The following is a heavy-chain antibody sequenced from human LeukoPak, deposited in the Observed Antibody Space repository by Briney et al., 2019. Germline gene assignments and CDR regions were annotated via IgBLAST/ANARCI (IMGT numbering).Heavy chain of an antibody. Sequence: ASVKVSCKASGYTFIDYYMNWVRQAPGQGLEWMGVINPSGGGTSYAQRFQGRVTMTTDTSSSTVYMELSSLRSEDTAVYYCARDKDAPGYSSGWRQYYYGLDIWGQGTTVTVSS. D-gene: IGHD6-19*01. CDR2: INPSGGGT. V-gene: IGHV1-46*01. J-gene: IGHJ6*02. CDR3: ARDKDAPGYSSGWRQYYYGLDI. CDR1: GYTFIDYY.